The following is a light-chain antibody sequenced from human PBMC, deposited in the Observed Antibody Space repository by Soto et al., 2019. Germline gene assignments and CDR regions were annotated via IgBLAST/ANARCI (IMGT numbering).Light chain of an antibody. CDR1: QSVSSSY. CDR3: QQRNNRPHMYT. Sequence: EIVLTQSPGTLSLSPGERATLSCRASQSVSSSYLAWYQQKPGQAPRLLIYGASSRATGIPDRFSGSGSGTDFTLTISSLEPEDFAVYYCQQRNNRPHMYTFGQGTKVDIK. J-gene: IGKJ2*01. CDR2: GAS. V-gene: IGKV3D-20*02.